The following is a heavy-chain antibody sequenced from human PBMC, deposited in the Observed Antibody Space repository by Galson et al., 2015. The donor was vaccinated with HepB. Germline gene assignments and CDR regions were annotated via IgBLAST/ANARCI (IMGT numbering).Heavy chain of an antibody. V-gene: IGHV1-69*04. Sequence: SCKASGGTFSSYAISWVRQAPGQGLEWMGRIIPILGIANYAQKFQGRVTITADKSTSTAYMELSSLRSEDTAVYYCARATGTTPFDYWGQGTLVTVSS. J-gene: IGHJ4*02. CDR3: ARATGTTPFDY. CDR1: GGTFSSYA. CDR2: IIPILGIA. D-gene: IGHD1-1*01.